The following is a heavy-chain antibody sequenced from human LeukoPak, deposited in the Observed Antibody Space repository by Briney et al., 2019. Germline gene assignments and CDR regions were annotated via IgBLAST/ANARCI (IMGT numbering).Heavy chain of an antibody. CDR3: ARDSNHVLRYFDWSRGAFDI. V-gene: IGHV1-18*01. D-gene: IGHD3-9*01. Sequence: ASVKVSCKASGYTFTSYGISWVRQAPGQGLEWMGWISGYNGNTNYAQKLQGRVTMTTDTSTSTAYMELSGLRSEDTAVYYCARDSNHVLRYFDWSRGAFDIWGQGTMVTVSS. CDR1: GYTFTSYG. CDR2: ISGYNGNT. J-gene: IGHJ3*02.